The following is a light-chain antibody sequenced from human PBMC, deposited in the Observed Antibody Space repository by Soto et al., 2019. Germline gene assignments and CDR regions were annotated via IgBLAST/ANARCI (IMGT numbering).Light chain of an antibody. J-gene: IGKJ5*01. V-gene: IGKV3D-20*02. Sequence: EIILTQSPATLSLSPGERATLSCGASQSVSSSYVAWYQHRPGLAPRLLIHDASSRATGIPDRFSGTKSGTDFTLTISSLEPEDFAVYYCQQRSNWPSITFGQGTRLEIK. CDR1: QSVSSSY. CDR3: QQRSNWPSIT. CDR2: DAS.